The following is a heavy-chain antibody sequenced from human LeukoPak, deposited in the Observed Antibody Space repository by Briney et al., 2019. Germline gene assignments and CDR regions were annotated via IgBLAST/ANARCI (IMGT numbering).Heavy chain of an antibody. CDR2: ISGSGDNT. Sequence: GGSLRLSCAASGFTVSSNYMSWVRQAPGKGLEWVSSISGSGDNTHYADSVKGRFTISRDNSKNTVDLQMNSLRAEDTAVYYCAKDRRMAASGTNYFDYWGQGTLVTVSS. D-gene: IGHD6-13*01. J-gene: IGHJ4*02. CDR3: AKDRRMAASGTNYFDY. CDR1: GFTVSSNY. V-gene: IGHV3-23*01.